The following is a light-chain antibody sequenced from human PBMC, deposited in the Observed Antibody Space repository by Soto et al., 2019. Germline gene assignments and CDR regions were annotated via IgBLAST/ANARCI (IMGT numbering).Light chain of an antibody. V-gene: IGKV1-39*01. CDR3: QQSYSIPLT. J-gene: IGKJ5*01. CDR2: AAS. CDR1: QSISNH. Sequence: DIKMTQSPSSLSASVGDKVTITCRASQSISNHVSWYQQKSGKAPKLLIYAASSLQSGVPSRFSGSGSATDFTLTISSLQPEDFATYYCQQSYSIPLTFGQGTRLEIK.